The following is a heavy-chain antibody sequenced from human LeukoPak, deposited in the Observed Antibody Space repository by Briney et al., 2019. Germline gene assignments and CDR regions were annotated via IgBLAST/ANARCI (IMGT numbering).Heavy chain of an antibody. CDR3: ARRGDRDYGDYGGGFDP. D-gene: IGHD4-17*01. J-gene: IGHJ5*02. CDR1: GFRFSSYS. V-gene: IGHV3-21*01. CDR2: ISSSSSYI. Sequence: PGGSLRLSCAVSGFRFSSYSINWVRQAPGKGLEWVSSISSSSSYIYYADSVKGRFTISRDNAKNSLYLQMNSLRAEDTAVYYCARRGDRDYGDYGGGFDPWGQGTLVTVSS.